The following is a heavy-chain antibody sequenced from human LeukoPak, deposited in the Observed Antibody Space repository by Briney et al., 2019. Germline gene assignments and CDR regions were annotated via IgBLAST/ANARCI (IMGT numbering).Heavy chain of an antibody. D-gene: IGHD3-10*01. V-gene: IGHV4-59*01. J-gene: IGHJ5*02. Sequence: SETLSLTCTVSGGSISTYYWSWIRQPPGKGLEWIGYIYYSGSTNYNPSLKSRVTISVDTSKNQFSLKLSSVSATDTAVYYCARSTPSPYYYGSGQGFDPWGQGTLVTVSS. CDR3: ARSTPSPYYYGSGQGFDP. CDR2: IYYSGST. CDR1: GGSISTYY.